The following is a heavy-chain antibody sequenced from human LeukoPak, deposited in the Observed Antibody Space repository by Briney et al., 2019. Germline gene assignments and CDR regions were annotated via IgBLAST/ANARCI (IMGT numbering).Heavy chain of an antibody. V-gene: IGHV4-59*08. J-gene: IGHJ4*02. CDR2: IYCSGST. CDR1: GGSISGYY. CDR3: ARRNYGDYDHYFDY. Sequence: PSETLSLTCTVSGGSISGYYWSWIRQPPGKGLEWIGCIYCSGSTNYNPSLKSRVTISGDTSRNQFSLRLSSVTAADTAVYFCARRNYGDYDHYFDYWGQGIQVTVSS. D-gene: IGHD4-17*01.